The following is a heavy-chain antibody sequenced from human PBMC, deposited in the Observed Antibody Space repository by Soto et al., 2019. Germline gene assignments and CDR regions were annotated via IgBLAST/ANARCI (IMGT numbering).Heavy chain of an antibody. V-gene: IGHV3-23*01. Sequence: EVQLSESGGGLVQPGGSLRLSCAASGFTFSNYAVTWVRKAPGKGLEWVSTISGSGGSTYYADSVKGRFTISRDNSKNTLYLQMNSLRAEDTAVYYCAKDQGSSWYEIDYWGQGTLVTVSS. CDR2: ISGSGGST. D-gene: IGHD6-13*01. J-gene: IGHJ4*02. CDR1: GFTFSNYA. CDR3: AKDQGSSWYEIDY.